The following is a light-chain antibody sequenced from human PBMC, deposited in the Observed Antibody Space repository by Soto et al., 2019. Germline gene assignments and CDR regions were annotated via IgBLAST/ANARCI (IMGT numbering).Light chain of an antibody. CDR3: QQTYSTPPT. J-gene: IGKJ1*01. CDR2: AAS. Sequence: DIQLTQSPSSLSASVGDRVTITFRANQSVSGYLNWYQHKPGQAPQLLIYAASSLQSGVPSRFSGSGFGTDFTLTISSLQPEDFATYYCQQTYSTPPTFGQGTKVDIK. CDR1: QSVSGY. V-gene: IGKV1-39*01.